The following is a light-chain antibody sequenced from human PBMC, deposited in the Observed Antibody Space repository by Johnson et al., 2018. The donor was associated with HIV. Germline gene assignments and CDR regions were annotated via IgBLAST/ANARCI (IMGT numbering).Light chain of an antibody. CDR1: SSNIGNNY. V-gene: IGLV1-51*01. CDR3: GTWDSSLSATV. Sequence: QSVLTQPPSMSAAPGQKVTISCSGGSSNIGNNYVSWYQQLPGTAPKLLIYDNNKRPSGIPARFSGSRSGTSATLGITGLQTGDEADYYCGTWDSSLSATVFGTGTKVTVL. CDR2: DNN. J-gene: IGLJ1*01.